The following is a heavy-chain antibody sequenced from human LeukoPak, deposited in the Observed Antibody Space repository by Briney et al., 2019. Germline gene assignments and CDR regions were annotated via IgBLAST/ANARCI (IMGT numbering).Heavy chain of an antibody. Sequence: GGSLRLSCAASGFTFSSYEMNWVRQAPGKGLEWVSYISSSGSTIYYADSVKGRFTISRDNAKSSLYLQMNSLRAEDTAVYYCARDQRRWLVPATLYYYYYMDVWGKGTTVTISS. D-gene: IGHD6-19*01. V-gene: IGHV3-48*03. J-gene: IGHJ6*03. CDR1: GFTFSSYE. CDR2: ISSSGSTI. CDR3: ARDQRRWLVPATLYYYYYMDV.